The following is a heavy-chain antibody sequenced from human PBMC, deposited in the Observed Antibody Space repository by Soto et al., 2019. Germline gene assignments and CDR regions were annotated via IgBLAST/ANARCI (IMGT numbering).Heavy chain of an antibody. CDR3: ARRLYYDSSGFEGGGMDV. D-gene: IGHD3-22*01. Sequence: PSETLSLTCTVSGGSISSSSYCWGWIRQPPGKGLEWIGSIYYSGSTYYNPSLKSRVTISADTSKNQFSLKLSSVTAADTAVYYCARRLYYDSSGFEGGGMDVWGQGTTVTVSS. J-gene: IGHJ6*02. CDR1: GGSISSSSYC. CDR2: IYYSGST. V-gene: IGHV4-39*01.